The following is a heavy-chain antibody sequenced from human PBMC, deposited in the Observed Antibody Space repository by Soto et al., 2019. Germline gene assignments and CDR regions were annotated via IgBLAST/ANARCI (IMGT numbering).Heavy chain of an antibody. CDR2: IKGDGSST. CDR1: GFTFSGYW. D-gene: IGHD1-26*01. Sequence: EVQLVESGGGLVQPVGSLRLSCAASGFTFSGYWMHWVRQVPGKGLVWVSRIKGDGSSTSYADSVKGRFTISRDNAKNTLYLQMNSLRAEDTAVYYCARDAFGATTYWGQGTLVTVSS. J-gene: IGHJ4*02. V-gene: IGHV3-74*01. CDR3: ARDAFGATTY.